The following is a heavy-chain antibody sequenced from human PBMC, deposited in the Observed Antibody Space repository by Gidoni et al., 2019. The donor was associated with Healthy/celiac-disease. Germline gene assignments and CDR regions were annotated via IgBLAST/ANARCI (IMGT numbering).Heavy chain of an antibody. CDR2: IYYSGST. J-gene: IGHJ4*02. CDR3: ARLPYDILTGYISDY. CDR1: GGPISSSSYY. D-gene: IGHD3-9*01. Sequence: QLQLQESGPGLVQPSETLSLTCTVSGGPISSSSYYWGWIRQPPGKGLEWIGSIYYSGSTYYNPSLKSRVTISVDTSKNQFSLKLSSVTAADTAVYYCARLPYDILTGYISDYWGQGTLVTVSS. V-gene: IGHV4-39*01.